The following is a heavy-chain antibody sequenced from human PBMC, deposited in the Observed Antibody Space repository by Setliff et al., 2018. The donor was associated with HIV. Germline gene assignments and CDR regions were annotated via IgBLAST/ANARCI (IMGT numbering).Heavy chain of an antibody. V-gene: IGHV3-48*04. CDR1: GFTFSTYS. CDR2: ISSGSSII. D-gene: IGHD3-10*01. CDR3: ARSVIGYYYYGMDV. Sequence: GGSLRLSCAASGFTFSTYSMNWVRQAPGKGLEWVSYISSGSSIIYYADSVKGRFTISRDNAKNSLYLQMHSLRAEDTAVYYCARSVIGYYYYGMDVWGRGTTVTVSS. J-gene: IGHJ6*02.